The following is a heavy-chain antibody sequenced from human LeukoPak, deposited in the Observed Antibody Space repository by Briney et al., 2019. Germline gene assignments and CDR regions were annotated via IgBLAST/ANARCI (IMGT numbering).Heavy chain of an antibody. V-gene: IGHV4-59*01. D-gene: IGHD3-22*01. Sequence: SETLSLTCTVSVGSIRVYYWSCLRQPPGRGLEWIGYISYSGSAHYNPSLITRVTISLDTSKSQFSLKLSSVTAADTAVYYCARGDNYYESSAWFDYWGQGTLVTVSS. J-gene: IGHJ4*02. CDR1: VGSIRVYY. CDR2: ISYSGSA. CDR3: ARGDNYYESSAWFDY.